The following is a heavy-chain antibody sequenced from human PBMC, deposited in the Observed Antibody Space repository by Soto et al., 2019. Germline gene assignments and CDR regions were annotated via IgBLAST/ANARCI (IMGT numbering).Heavy chain of an antibody. CDR2: SRDKPQGYST. CDR3: VRATYFSDSSGYTRCLDY. V-gene: IGHV3-72*01. D-gene: IGHD3-22*01. J-gene: IGHJ4*02. Sequence: GWSLRLSCACSGFTLSDHYIDWVRQAPGKGLEWVGRSRDKPQGYSTAYAASVKGRFTTSRDESKNSAYLQMNSLKTEDTAVYYCVRATYFSDSSGYTRCLDYWGQGTLVTVSS. CDR1: GFTLSDHY.